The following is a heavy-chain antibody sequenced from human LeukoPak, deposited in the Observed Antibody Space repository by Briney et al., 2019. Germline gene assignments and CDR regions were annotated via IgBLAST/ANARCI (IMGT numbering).Heavy chain of an antibody. CDR3: ASYDSSGYFGY. Sequence: PSETLSLTCTVSGSSINIYSWNWIRQPPGKGLEWIGYIYHSGSTYYNPSLKSRVTISVDRSKNQFSLKLSSVTAADTAVYYCASYDSSGYFGYWGQGTLVTVSS. CDR2: IYHSGST. V-gene: IGHV4-30-2*01. D-gene: IGHD3-22*01. CDR1: GSSINIYS. J-gene: IGHJ4*02.